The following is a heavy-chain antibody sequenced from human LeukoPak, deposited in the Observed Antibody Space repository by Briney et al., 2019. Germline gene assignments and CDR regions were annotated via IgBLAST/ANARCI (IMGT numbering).Heavy chain of an antibody. D-gene: IGHD6-13*01. CDR1: GVSISSGGYS. CDR3: GRGGIAAAASGIDY. CDR2: IYQNGNT. Sequence: PSQTLSLTCAVSGVSISSGGYSWSWIRQPPGKGLEWIGYIYQNGNTYCNPSLKSRVTISVDRSKNQFSLNLSSVTAADTAVYYCGRGGIAAAASGIDYWGQGTLVAVSS. V-gene: IGHV4-30-2*01. J-gene: IGHJ4*02.